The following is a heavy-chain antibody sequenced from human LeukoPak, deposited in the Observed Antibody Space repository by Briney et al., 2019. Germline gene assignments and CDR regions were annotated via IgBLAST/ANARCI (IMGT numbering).Heavy chain of an antibody. J-gene: IGHJ4*02. Sequence: GGSLRLSCAASGFTFSSYGMHWVRQGPGKGLEWVAVISDDGTNKYYTDSVKGRFTISRDSSKNTLFLQMNSLRVEDTAVYYCATDNKRYSYDYWGQGTLVTVSS. CDR1: GFTFSSYG. D-gene: IGHD5-18*01. V-gene: IGHV3-30*03. CDR3: ATDNKRYSYDY. CDR2: ISDDGTNK.